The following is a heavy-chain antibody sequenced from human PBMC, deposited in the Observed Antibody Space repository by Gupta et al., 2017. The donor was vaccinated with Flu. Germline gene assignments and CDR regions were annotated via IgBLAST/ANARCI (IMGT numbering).Heavy chain of an antibody. V-gene: IGHV3-9*01. CDR1: GFTFDDTA. J-gene: IGHJ3*02. CDR2: ISWNGGSI. CDR3: AKGGGSGWLAHAFDM. Sequence: EVQLVESGGGLLQPGRSLRLSCAASGFTFDDTAMHWVRQVPGKGLEWLSGISWNGGSIGYAESVRGRFTISRDNAKNFVYLEVNSLRAEDTALYYCAKGGGSGWLAHAFDMWGQGTMVTVSS. D-gene: IGHD6-19*01.